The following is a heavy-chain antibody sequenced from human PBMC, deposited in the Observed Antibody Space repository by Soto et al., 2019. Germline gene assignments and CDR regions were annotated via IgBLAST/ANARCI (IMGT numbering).Heavy chain of an antibody. J-gene: IGHJ4*02. CDR2: INSDGSST. D-gene: IGHD6-19*01. Sequence: GGSLRLSCAASGFTFSSYWMHWVRQAPGKGLVWVSRINSDGSSTSYADSVKGRFTISRDNAKNTLYLQMNSLRAEDTAVYYCARAISLHSDSSGWYYFDYWGQGTLVTVSS. CDR1: GFTFSSYW. V-gene: IGHV3-74*01. CDR3: ARAISLHSDSSGWYYFDY.